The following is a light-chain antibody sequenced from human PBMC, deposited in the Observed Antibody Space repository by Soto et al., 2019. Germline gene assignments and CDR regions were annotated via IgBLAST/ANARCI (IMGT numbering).Light chain of an antibody. CDR2: DVT. V-gene: IGLV2-14*03. CDR3: SSYARNRDVL. Sequence: QSALTQPASVSGSPGQSITISCTGTSSDVGGYNYVSWYQHHPGKAPKLMIYDVTNRPSGVSNRFSGSKSGNTASLSISGLHAEDEADYDCSSYARNRDVLFGGGTKVTVL. CDR1: SSDVGGYNY. J-gene: IGLJ2*01.